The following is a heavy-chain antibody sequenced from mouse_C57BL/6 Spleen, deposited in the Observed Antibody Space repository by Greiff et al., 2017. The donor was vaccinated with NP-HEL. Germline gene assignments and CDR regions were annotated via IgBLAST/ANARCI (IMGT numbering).Heavy chain of an antibody. CDR1: GYTFTEYT. CDR2: FYPGSGSI. V-gene: IGHV1-62-2*01. J-gene: IGHJ1*03. CDR3: ARHEEANYYGSSYWYFDV. Sequence: QVQLQQSGAELVKPGASVKLSCKASGYTFTEYTIHWVKQRSGQGLEWIGWFYPGSGSIKYNEKFKDKATLTADKSSSTVYMELSRLTSEDSAVYFCARHEEANYYGSSYWYFDVWGTGTTVTVSS. D-gene: IGHD1-1*01.